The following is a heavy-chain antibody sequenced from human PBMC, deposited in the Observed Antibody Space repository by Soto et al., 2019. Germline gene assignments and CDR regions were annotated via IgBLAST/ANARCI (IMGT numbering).Heavy chain of an antibody. CDR3: AVHMVRGVIRWFDP. J-gene: IGHJ5*02. CDR2: IYYSGST. Sequence: QVQLQESGPGLVKPSQTLSLTCTVSGGSISSGGYYWSWIRQHPGKGQEWIGYIYYSGSTYYNPSLTSRVTISVDTSKNQFSLKLSSVTAADTAGYYCAVHMVRGVIRWFDPWGQGTLVTVSS. V-gene: IGHV4-31*03. CDR1: GGSISSGGYY. D-gene: IGHD3-10*01.